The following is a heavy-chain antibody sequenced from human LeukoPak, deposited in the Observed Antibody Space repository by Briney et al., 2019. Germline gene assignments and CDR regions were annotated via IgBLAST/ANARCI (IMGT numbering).Heavy chain of an antibody. CDR1: GFTVSSNY. Sequence: GGSLRLSCAASGFTVSSNYMSWVRQAPGKGLEWVSVIYSGGSTYYADSVKGRSTISRDNSKNTLYLQMNSLRAEDTAVYYCARDLGIAAAGTAYDAFDIWGQGTMVTVSS. V-gene: IGHV3-53*01. J-gene: IGHJ3*02. D-gene: IGHD6-13*01. CDR3: ARDLGIAAAGTAYDAFDI. CDR2: IYSGGST.